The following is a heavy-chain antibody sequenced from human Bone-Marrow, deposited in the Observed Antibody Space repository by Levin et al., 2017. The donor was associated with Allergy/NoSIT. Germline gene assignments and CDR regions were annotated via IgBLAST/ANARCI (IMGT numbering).Heavy chain of an antibody. D-gene: IGHD1-26*01. CDR3: ARSGWERTRRAFDI. J-gene: IGHJ3*02. CDR1: GGSVSSGSYY. V-gene: IGHV4-61*01. CDR2: IYYSGVT. Sequence: ASETLSLTCTVSGGSVSSGSYYWSWIRQSPGKGLEWIGYIYYSGVTNYNPSLKSRVTISADTSKNQFSLRLSSVTAADTAVYYCARSGWERTRRAFDIWGQGTMVTVSS.